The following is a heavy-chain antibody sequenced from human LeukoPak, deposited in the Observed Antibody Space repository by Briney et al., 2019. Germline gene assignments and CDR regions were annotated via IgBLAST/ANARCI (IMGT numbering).Heavy chain of an antibody. CDR2: IKEDGSEQ. CDR1: GFTFSNYW. CDR3: ARFRDYDSCDL. J-gene: IGHJ5*02. D-gene: IGHD4-17*01. Sequence: PGGSLRLSCAASGFTFSNYWMSWVRQAPGKGLEWVANIKEDGSEQYFVDSVKGRFTISRDNAQKSVYLQMNSLRVEDTAMYYCARFRDYDSCDLWGQGSLVTVSS. V-gene: IGHV3-7*03.